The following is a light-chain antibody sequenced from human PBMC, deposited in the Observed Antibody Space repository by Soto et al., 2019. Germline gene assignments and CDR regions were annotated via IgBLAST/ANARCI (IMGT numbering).Light chain of an antibody. J-gene: IGKJ1*01. V-gene: IGKV3-15*01. CDR3: QQYGSSPPT. CDR1: QSVSSK. CDR2: GAS. Sequence: EIVMTQSPATLSVSPGERATLSCRASQSVSSKLAWYQQKPGQAPRLLIYGASTRATGIPARFSGSGSGTDFTLTISRLEPEDFAVYYCQQYGSSPPTFGQGTKVDIK.